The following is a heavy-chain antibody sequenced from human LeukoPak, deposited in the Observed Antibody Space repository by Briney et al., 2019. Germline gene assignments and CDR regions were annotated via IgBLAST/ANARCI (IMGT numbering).Heavy chain of an antibody. CDR1: GGSISSYY. CDR2: IYYSGST. Sequence: SETLSLTCTVSGGSISSYYWSWIRQPPGQGLEWIGYIYYSGSTNYNPSLKSRVTISVDTSKTQFSLKLSSVTAEDTAVYYCARDVAARHSLFDYWGQGTLVTVSS. D-gene: IGHD6-6*01. V-gene: IGHV4-59*12. CDR3: ARDVAARHSLFDY. J-gene: IGHJ4*02.